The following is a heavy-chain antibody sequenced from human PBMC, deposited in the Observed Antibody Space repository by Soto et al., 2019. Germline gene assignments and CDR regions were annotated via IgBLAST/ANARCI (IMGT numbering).Heavy chain of an antibody. V-gene: IGHV3-48*02. CDR2: ISSSSSTI. J-gene: IGHJ6*01. CDR3: AREGCSGRSCYNPYHGMDV. D-gene: IGHD2-15*01. Sequence: EVQLVESGGGLVQTGESLRLSCAASGFTLSSYSMNWVRQAPGKGLEWLSYISSSSSTIYYADSVKGRFTISRDNAKNSLYLQMNSLRDEDTAVYFCAREGCSGRSCYNPYHGMDVWGQGTTVTVSS. CDR1: GFTLSSYS.